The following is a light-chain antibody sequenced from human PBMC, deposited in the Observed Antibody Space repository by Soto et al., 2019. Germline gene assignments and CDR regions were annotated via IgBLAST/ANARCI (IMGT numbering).Light chain of an antibody. J-gene: IGKJ4*01. Sequence: DIQITQSPSTLSASVGDTVTITCRASQSINSWLAWYQQKPGRAPKLLIYDASTLESGVPSRFSGSRSGTEFTLTISSLQPEDIATYYCLQHNSYPRTFGGGTKVDIK. CDR3: LQHNSYPRT. CDR2: DAS. CDR1: QSINSW. V-gene: IGKV1-5*01.